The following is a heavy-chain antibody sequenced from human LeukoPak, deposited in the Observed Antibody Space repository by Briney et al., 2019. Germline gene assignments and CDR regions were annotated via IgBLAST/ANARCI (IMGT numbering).Heavy chain of an antibody. CDR2: INLNSGGR. CDR3: ARDRNLIGYCSSTSCYDAFDI. J-gene: IGHJ3*02. V-gene: IGHV1-2*02. D-gene: IGHD2-2*01. CDR1: GYTFTGYY. Sequence: AAVKVSCTASGYTFTGYYMHWGREAPGQGIGWMGWINLNSGGRNYAQKFQGRVTMTRDTAISTAYMELSRLRSEDTAVYYCARDRNLIGYCSSTSCYDAFDIWGQGTKVTDSS.